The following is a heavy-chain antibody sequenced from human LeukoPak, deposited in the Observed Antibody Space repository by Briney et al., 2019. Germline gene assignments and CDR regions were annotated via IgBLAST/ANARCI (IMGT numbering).Heavy chain of an antibody. Sequence: SETLSLTCTVSGGSLSSSSYYWGWIRQPPGKGLEWIGSIYYSGSTYYNPSLKSRVTISVDTSKNQFSLKLSSVTAADTAVYYCARRFRRYSSGGSCWKGDTSVDYWGQGTLVTVSS. D-gene: IGHD2-15*01. CDR3: ARRFRRYSSGGSCWKGDTSVDY. V-gene: IGHV4-39*01. CDR2: IYYSGST. CDR1: GGSLSSSSYY. J-gene: IGHJ4*02.